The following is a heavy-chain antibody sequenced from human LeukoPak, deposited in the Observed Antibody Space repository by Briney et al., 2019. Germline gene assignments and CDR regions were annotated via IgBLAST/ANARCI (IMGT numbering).Heavy chain of an antibody. CDR2: IYYSGST. CDR3: ARFLAAIDY. V-gene: IGHV4-59*08. D-gene: IGHD2-2*02. J-gene: IGHJ4*02. CDR1: GGSISIYY. Sequence: SETLSLTCTVSGGSISIYYWSWIRQPPGKGLEWIGYIYYSGSTNYNPSLKSRVTISVDTSKNQFSLKLSSVTAADTAVYYCARFLAAIDYWGQGTLVTVSS.